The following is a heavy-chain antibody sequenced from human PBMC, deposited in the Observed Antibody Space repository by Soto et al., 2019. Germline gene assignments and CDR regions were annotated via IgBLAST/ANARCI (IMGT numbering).Heavy chain of an antibody. V-gene: IGHV3-9*01. CDR1: GFTFDDYA. D-gene: IGHD1-1*01. CDR2: ISWNSGSI. J-gene: IGHJ3*02. CDR3: AKDIIAYWNGWLGDAFDI. Sequence: EVQLVESGGGLVQPGRSLRLSCAASGFTFDDYAMHWVRQAPGKGLAWVSGISWNSGSIGYADSVKGRFTISRDNVKNSLYLQINSLRAEDTALYYCAKDIIAYWNGWLGDAFDIWGQGTMVTVSS.